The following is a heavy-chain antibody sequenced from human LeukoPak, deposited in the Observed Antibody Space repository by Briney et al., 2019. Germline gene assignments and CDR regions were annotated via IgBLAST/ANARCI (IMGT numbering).Heavy chain of an antibody. J-gene: IGHJ4*02. CDR3: ARDTADYDILTGYIGP. Sequence: PSETLSLTCTVSGGSISSYYWSWIRQPPGKGLEWIGYIYYCGSTNYNTSLKSRVTISVDTSKNQFSLKLSSVTAADSAVYYCARDTADYDILTGYIGPWGQGTLVTVSS. CDR2: IYYCGST. CDR1: GGSISSYY. D-gene: IGHD3-9*01. V-gene: IGHV4-59*01.